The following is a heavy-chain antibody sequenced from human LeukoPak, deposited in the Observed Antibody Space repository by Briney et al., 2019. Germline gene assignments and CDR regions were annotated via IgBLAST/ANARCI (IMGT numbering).Heavy chain of an antibody. CDR1: GFTFSSYG. Sequence: PGGSLRLSCAASGFTFSSYGMHWVRQAPGKGREWVAVISYDGSNKYYADSVKGRFTISRDNSKNTLYLQMNSLRAEDTAVYYCAKDLNYRGSEDYYYGMDVWGQGTTVTVSS. CDR3: AKDLNYRGSEDYYYGMDV. J-gene: IGHJ6*02. V-gene: IGHV3-30*18. D-gene: IGHD3-10*01. CDR2: ISYDGSNK.